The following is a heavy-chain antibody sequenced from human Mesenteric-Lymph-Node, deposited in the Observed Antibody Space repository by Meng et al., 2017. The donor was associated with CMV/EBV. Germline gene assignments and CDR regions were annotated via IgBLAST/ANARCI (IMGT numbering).Heavy chain of an antibody. CDR1: GFTFNSYW. Sequence: GESLKISCAASGFTFNSYWMTWVRQAPGKGLECVANINPDGSQKYYVDSVKGRFTISRDNAKNSLYLQMNSLRAEDTALYYCTKTYCSSTFCYNYFDYWGQGTLVTVSS. J-gene: IGHJ4*02. V-gene: IGHV3-7*03. CDR3: TKTYCSSTFCYNYFDY. CDR2: INPDGSQK. D-gene: IGHD2-2*01.